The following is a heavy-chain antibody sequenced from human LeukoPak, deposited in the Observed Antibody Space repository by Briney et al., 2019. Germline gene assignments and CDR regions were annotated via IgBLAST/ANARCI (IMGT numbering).Heavy chain of an antibody. D-gene: IGHD6-19*01. CDR1: GFTFSDYY. Sequence: PGGSLRLSCAASGFTFSDYYMTWIRQAPGKGLELLSYISSSSSYTNYADSVKGRFTISRDNAKNSLYLQMNSLRAEDTAVYYCARDLKGSAWYVDYWGQGTLVTVSS. CDR2: ISSSSSYT. CDR3: ARDLKGSAWYVDY. V-gene: IGHV3-11*05. J-gene: IGHJ4*02.